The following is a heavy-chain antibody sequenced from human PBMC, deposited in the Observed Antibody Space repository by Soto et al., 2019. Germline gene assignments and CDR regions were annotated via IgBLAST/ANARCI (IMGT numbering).Heavy chain of an antibody. D-gene: IGHD4-17*01. CDR1: GFTFSSYD. CDR2: IGTAGDT. J-gene: IGHJ6*02. Sequence: EVQLVESGGGLVQPGGSLRLSCAASGFTFSSYDMHWVRQATGKGLEWVSAIGTAGDTYYPGSVKGRFTISRENAKNSLYLQMTRLRAGDTAVYYCARGPLRTTTVTTWSYYYDGMDVWGQGTTVTVSS. CDR3: ARGPLRTTTVTTWSYYYDGMDV. V-gene: IGHV3-13*04.